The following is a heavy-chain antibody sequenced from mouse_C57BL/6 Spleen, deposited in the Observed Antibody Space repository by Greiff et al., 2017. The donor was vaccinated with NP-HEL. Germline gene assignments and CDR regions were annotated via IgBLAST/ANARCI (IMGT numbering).Heavy chain of an antibody. CDR3: AGSYYYGSRFDY. V-gene: IGHV5-4*03. CDR1: GFTFSSYA. J-gene: IGHJ2*01. Sequence: DVMLVESGGGLVKPGGSLKLSCAASGFTFSSYAMSWVRQTPEKRLEWVATISDGGSYTYYPDNVKGRFTISRDNAKNNLYLQMSHLKSEDTAMYYCAGSYYYGSRFDYWGQGTTLTVSS. D-gene: IGHD1-1*01. CDR2: ISDGGSYT.